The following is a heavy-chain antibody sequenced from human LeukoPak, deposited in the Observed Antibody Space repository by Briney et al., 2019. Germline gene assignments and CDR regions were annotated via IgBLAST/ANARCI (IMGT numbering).Heavy chain of an antibody. CDR1: GYTLTELS. CDR3: ARADAVTKSYYFDY. V-gene: IGHV1-18*01. J-gene: IGHJ4*02. CDR2: ISAYNGNT. Sequence: ASVKVSCKVSGYTLTELSMHWVRQAPGQGLEWMGWISAYNGNTNYAQKLQGRVTMTTDTSTSTAYMELRSLRSDDTAVYYCARADAVTKSYYFDYWGQGTLVTVSS. D-gene: IGHD3-3*01.